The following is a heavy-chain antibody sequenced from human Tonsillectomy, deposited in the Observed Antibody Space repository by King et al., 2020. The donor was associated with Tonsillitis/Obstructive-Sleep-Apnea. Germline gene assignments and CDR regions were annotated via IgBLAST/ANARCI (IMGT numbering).Heavy chain of an antibody. V-gene: IGHV1-18*01. J-gene: IGHJ5*02. CDR3: ARVSAFAWELVPVDP. CDR1: GYTFSSYG. D-gene: IGHD1-26*01. Sequence: QLVQSGAEVKKPGASVKVSCKASGYTFSSYGIIWVRQAPGQGLEWMGWISAYNDDTNYAQMLQGRVTMTTDASTSTAYMELRSLRSDDTAVYYCARVSAFAWELVPVDPWGQGTLVTVSS. CDR2: ISAYNDDT.